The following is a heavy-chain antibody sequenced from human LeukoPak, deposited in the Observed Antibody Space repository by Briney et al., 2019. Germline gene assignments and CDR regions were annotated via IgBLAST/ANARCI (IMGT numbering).Heavy chain of an antibody. Sequence: PGGSLRLSCAASGFTFSSYWMHWVRQAPGKGLLWVSRINTDGSSTTYADSVKGRFTNSRDNAKKSLYLQMNSLRAEDTAVYYCARGTLNIPGEHGAFDYWGQGTLVTVSS. J-gene: IGHJ4*02. CDR3: ARGTLNIPGEHGAFDY. V-gene: IGHV3-74*01. CDR2: INTDGSST. D-gene: IGHD1-14*01. CDR1: GFTFSSYW.